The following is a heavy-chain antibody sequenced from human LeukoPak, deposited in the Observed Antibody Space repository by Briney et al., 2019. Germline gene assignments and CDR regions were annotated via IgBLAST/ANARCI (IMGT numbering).Heavy chain of an antibody. CDR2: ISGRGGST. CDR1: GFTFSSFS. Sequence: GGSLRLSCAASGFTFSSFSMRWVRQAPGKGREWVSAISGRGGSTYYADSVKGRFTISRDHSKNTLYLQMNSLRAEDTAVYYCAKVGMSGTPTPWFDPWGQGTLVTVSS. V-gene: IGHV3-23*01. J-gene: IGHJ5*02. CDR3: AKVGMSGTPTPWFDP. D-gene: IGHD1/OR15-1a*01.